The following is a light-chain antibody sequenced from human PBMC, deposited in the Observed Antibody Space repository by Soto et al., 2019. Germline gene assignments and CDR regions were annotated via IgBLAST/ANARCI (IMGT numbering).Light chain of an antibody. V-gene: IGLV2-14*01. CDR3: FSFTTTTTPV. J-gene: IGLJ1*01. CDR2: DAN. Sequence: QSALTQPPSASGSPGRSVTISCTGSPSDVGEYNYVSCYRQHPGKAPKLMISDANNLPSGVSNCFSGSSSGNTAYLTISWLQVGDEAEYFGFSFTTTTTPVFGTATKVNV. CDR1: PSDVGEYNY.